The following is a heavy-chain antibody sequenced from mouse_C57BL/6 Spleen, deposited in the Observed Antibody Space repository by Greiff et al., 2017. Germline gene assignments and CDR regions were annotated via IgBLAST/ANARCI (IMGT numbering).Heavy chain of an antibody. V-gene: IGHV1-55*01. J-gene: IGHJ3*01. CDR3: AREKDYYGSLFAY. CDR1: GYTFTSYW. D-gene: IGHD1-1*01. CDR2: IYPGSGST. Sequence: VQLQQPGAELVKPGASVKMSCKASGYTFTSYWITWVKQRPGQGLEWIGDIYPGSGSTNYNEKFKSKATLTVDTSSSTAYMQLSSLTSEDSAVYYCAREKDYYGSLFAYWGQGTLVTVSA.